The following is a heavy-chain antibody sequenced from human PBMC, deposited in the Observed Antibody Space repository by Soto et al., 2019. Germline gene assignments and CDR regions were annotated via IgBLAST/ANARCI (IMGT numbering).Heavy chain of an antibody. CDR2: IYYSGST. CDR3: ARSSRFPDFWRGKGFDY. J-gene: IGHJ4*02. Sequence: LSLTCTVSGGSISSYYWSWIRQPPGKGLEWIGYIYYSGSTNYNPSLKSRVTISVDTSKNQFSLKLSSVTAADTAVYYCARSSRFPDFWRGKGFDYWGQGTLVTVSS. D-gene: IGHD3-3*01. V-gene: IGHV4-59*01. CDR1: GGSISSYY.